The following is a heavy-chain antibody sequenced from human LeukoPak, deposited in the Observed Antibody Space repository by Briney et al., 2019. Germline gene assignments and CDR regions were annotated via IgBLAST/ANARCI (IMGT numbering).Heavy chain of an antibody. D-gene: IGHD3-22*01. CDR1: GFTFSSHW. CDR2: INSDGSST. CDR3: ASHSGYYYDSSGYELDY. Sequence: PGGSLRLSCAASGFTFSSHWMHWVRQAPGKGLVWVSRINSDGSSTSYADSVKGRFTISGDNAKNTLYLQMNSLRAEDTAVYYCASHSGYYYDSSGYELDYWGQGTLVTVSS. J-gene: IGHJ4*02. V-gene: IGHV3-74*01.